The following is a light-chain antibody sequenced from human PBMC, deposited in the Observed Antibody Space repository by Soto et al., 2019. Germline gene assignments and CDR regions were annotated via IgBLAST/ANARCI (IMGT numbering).Light chain of an antibody. V-gene: IGLV2-14*01. CDR2: DVS. CDR1: SSDVCGYNY. CDR3: SSYTSSSTLRHV. J-gene: IGLJ1*01. Sequence: QSALTQPASVSGSPGQSITISCTGTSSDVCGYNYVSWYQQHPGKAPKLMIYDVSNRPSGVSNRFSGSKSGNTASLTISGLQAEDEADYYCSSYTSSSTLRHVFGTGTKVTVL.